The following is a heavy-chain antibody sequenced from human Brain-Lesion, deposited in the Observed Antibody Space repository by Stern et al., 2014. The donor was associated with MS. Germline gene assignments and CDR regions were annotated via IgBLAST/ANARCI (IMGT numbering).Heavy chain of an antibody. D-gene: IGHD2-2*01. Sequence: VQLEESGPGLVKPSQTLSLSCTVSGGSISSGGYYWSWIRQPAGKGLEWIGRIFNSGSTSYNPSLKSRVTISKDPSKTHFSLRLNSMTAADTAVYYCARGRVVPGFQYYATDVWGQGTTVIVSS. CDR3: ARGRVVPGFQYYATDV. CDR1: GGSISSGGYY. CDR2: IFNSGST. V-gene: IGHV4-61*02. J-gene: IGHJ6*02.